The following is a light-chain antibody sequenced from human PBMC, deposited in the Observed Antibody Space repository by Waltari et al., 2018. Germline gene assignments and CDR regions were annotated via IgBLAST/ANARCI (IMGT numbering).Light chain of an antibody. Sequence: EIVLTQSPGTLSFSPGERGTLFCRASQSVKNRHLAWYQQKPGQPPRLLIYGASSRATGITDRFSGSGSGTDFTLIISRLEPEDFAVYYCQQYGSSPRTFGQGTKLEF. CDR1: QSVKNRH. J-gene: IGKJ2*01. CDR3: QQYGSSPRT. CDR2: GAS. V-gene: IGKV3-20*01.